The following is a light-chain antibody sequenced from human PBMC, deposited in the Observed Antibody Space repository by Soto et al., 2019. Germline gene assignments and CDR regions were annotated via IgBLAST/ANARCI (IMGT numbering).Light chain of an antibody. J-gene: IGLJ1*01. CDR1: SRDVSGYNY. Sequence: QSVLTQPASVSGSPGQSITISCTGTSRDVSGYNYVSWYQHHPGKAPKLIIYDVSNRPSGVSIIFSGSKSDNTASLTISGLQPEDEADYHCSSYTTSNTRQIVFGTGTKVTVL. CDR2: DVS. CDR3: SSYTTSNTRQIV. V-gene: IGLV2-14*03.